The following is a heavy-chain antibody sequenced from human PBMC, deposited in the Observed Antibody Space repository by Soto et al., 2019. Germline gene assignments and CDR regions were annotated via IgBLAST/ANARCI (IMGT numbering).Heavy chain of an antibody. J-gene: IGHJ2*01. CDR3: ARMSYFYDKWYFDL. D-gene: IGHD3-22*01. CDR1: GASINNNDYY. CDR2: VYYSGTT. Sequence: SVTMSLTCTVSGASINNNDYYWIWIRQTPGKGLEWIGYVYYSGTTDYIPSLKSRLSMSIDKSQNQFTLKLNSVTAADTATYYCARMSYFYDKWYFDLLGRGTLVTVSS. V-gene: IGHV4-30-4*01.